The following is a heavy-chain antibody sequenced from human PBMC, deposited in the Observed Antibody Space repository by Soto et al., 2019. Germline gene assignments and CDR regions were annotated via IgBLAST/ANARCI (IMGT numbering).Heavy chain of an antibody. CDR1: GFTFSSYA. J-gene: IGHJ3*02. V-gene: IGHV3-30-3*01. D-gene: IGHD3-3*01. CDR2: ISYDGSNK. CDR3: ARATLLRFLEWSVHDAFDI. Sequence: PGGSLRLSCAASGFTFSSYAMHWVRQAPGKGLEWVAVISYDGSNKYYADSVKGRFTISRDNSKNTLYLQMNSLRAEDTAVYYCARATLLRFLEWSVHDAFDIWGQGTMVTVSS.